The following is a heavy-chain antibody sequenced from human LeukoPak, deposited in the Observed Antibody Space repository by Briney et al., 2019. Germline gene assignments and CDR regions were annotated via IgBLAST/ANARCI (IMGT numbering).Heavy chain of an antibody. CDR2: IYYSGST. CDR1: GGSISSYY. D-gene: IGHD6-13*01. J-gene: IGHJ5*02. CDR3: ARGSKQQLLYNWFDP. V-gene: IGHV4-59*01. Sequence: SETLSLTCTVSGGSISSYYWSWIRQPQGKGLEWIGYIYYSGSTNYNPSLKSRVTISVDTSKNQFSLKLSSVTAADTAVYYCARGSKQQLLYNWFDPWGQGTLVTVSS.